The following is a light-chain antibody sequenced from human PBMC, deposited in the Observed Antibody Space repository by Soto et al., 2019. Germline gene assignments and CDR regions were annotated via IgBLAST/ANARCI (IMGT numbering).Light chain of an antibody. J-gene: IGLJ1*01. Sequence: QSVLTQPPSASATPGQRVTISCSGTRSNIGPNAVNWYQQLPGTAPRLLIYNNNQRPSGVPDRFSGSKSGTSASLAISGLPSDDDSSYSCAASAHRLNVLYVFATGTKLTVL. CDR3: AASAHRLNVLYV. V-gene: IGLV1-44*01. CDR2: NNN. CDR1: RSNIGPNA.